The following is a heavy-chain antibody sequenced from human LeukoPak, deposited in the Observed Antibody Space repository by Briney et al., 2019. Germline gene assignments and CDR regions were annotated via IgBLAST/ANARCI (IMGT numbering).Heavy chain of an antibody. V-gene: IGHV4-61*09. D-gene: IGHD5-18*01. CDR3: ARVYTVMGATTVDHYHYYMDV. Sequence: PSETLSLTCTVSGGSIRSGSYYWSWIRQPAGKGLEWIGHIYTRGTTNYNPSAKSRVTVSLDTSKNQISLKLSSVTAADTAIYYCARVYTVMGATTVDHYHYYMDVWGKGTTVTVSS. CDR1: GGSIRSGSYY. CDR2: IYTRGTT. J-gene: IGHJ6*03.